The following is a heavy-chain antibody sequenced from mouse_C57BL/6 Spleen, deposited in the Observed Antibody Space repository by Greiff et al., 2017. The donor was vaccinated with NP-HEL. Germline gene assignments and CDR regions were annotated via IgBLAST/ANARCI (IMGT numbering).Heavy chain of an antibody. V-gene: IGHV1-53*01. D-gene: IGHD1-1*01. CDR3: ARSDYGSSYDWYFDV. CDR1: GYTFTSYW. J-gene: IGHJ1*03. Sequence: QVHVKQPGTELVKPGASVKLSCKASGYTFTSYWMHWVKQRPGQGLEWIGNINPSNGGTNYNEKFKSKATLTVDKSSSTAYMQLSSLTSEDSAVYYCARSDYGSSYDWYFDVWGTGTTVTVSS. CDR2: INPSNGGT.